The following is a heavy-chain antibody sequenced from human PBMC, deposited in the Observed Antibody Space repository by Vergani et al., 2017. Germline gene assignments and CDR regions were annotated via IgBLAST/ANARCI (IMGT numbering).Heavy chain of an antibody. Sequence: VQLVESGGGVVQPGGSIRLSCSGSGFTFSTFNMHWVRQIPGKGLEYMSGISGDGKSTNYAKSVKGRFIVTRDNSKTSLHLQMGNLRVADTGVYYCSKDEQAAAPWEGGDFHVLDVWGQGTMVSVSS. J-gene: IGHJ6*02. CDR2: ISGDGKST. CDR3: SKDEQAAAPWEGGDFHVLDV. V-gene: IGHV3-64*01. D-gene: IGHD1-26*01. CDR1: GFTFSTFN.